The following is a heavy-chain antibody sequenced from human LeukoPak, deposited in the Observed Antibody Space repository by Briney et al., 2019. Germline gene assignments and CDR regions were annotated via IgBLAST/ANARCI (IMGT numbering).Heavy chain of an antibody. CDR1: GFTFKSYA. Sequence: SLRLSXAASGFTFKSYAMSWVRQAPGKGLEWVSAISDSGGSTFYADSVKGRSTISRDNSKNTLYLEMNSLRAEDTAVYYCARDRGFPDAFDIWGQGTMVTVSS. CDR3: ARDRGFPDAFDI. J-gene: IGHJ3*02. CDR2: ISDSGGST. V-gene: IGHV3-23*01.